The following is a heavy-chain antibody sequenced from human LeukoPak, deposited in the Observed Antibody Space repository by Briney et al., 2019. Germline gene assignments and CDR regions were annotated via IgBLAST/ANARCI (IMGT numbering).Heavy chain of an antibody. Sequence: PGGSLRLSCAASGFTFSTYGMNWVRRAPGKGLEWVSAIGGSGGTTYYADPVKGRFTISRDNSKNTLYLQMNSLRAEDTAVYYCAKDLAPGIYWGQGTLVTVSS. D-gene: IGHD1-26*01. CDR2: IGGSGGTT. CDR1: GFTFSTYG. J-gene: IGHJ4*02. V-gene: IGHV3-23*01. CDR3: AKDLAPGIY.